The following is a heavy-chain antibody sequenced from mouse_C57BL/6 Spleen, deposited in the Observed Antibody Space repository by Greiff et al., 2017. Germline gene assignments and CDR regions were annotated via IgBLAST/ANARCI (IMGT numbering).Heavy chain of an antibody. CDR3: AREGTTVVAKGWAMDY. V-gene: IGHV3-6*01. J-gene: IGHJ4*01. D-gene: IGHD1-1*01. CDR2: ISYDGSN. Sequence: DVKLQESGPGLVKPSQSLSLTCSVTGYSITSGYYWNWIRQFPGNKLEWMGYISYDGSNNYNPSLKNRISITRDTSKNQFFLKLNSVTTEDTATYYCAREGTTVVAKGWAMDYWGQGTSVTVSS. CDR1: GYSITSGYY.